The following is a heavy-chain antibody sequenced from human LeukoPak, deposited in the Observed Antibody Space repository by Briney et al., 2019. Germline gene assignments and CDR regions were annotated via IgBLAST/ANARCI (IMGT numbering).Heavy chain of an antibody. CDR3: ARVAAAGFAYDKFDP. J-gene: IGHJ5*02. D-gene: IGHD6-13*01. Sequence: ASVKVSCKASGYTFTSYYMHWVRQAPGQGLEWMGIINPSGASTNYAQKFQGRVNMTRHTSTNTVYMELGSLRSEDTAVYYCARVAAAGFAYDKFDPWGQGTLVTVSS. CDR2: INPSGAST. V-gene: IGHV1-46*01. CDR1: GYTFTSYY.